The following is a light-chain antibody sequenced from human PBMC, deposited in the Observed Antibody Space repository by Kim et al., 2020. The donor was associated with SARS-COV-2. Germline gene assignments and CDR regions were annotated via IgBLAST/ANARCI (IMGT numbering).Light chain of an antibody. CDR3: QQRTNWPPT. CDR1: ESISSY. Sequence: LSPGETATLFCTASESISSYLVWYQQKPVQAPRLLIYDATNRATAIPVRFSGSGSGTDFTLTITSLEPEDFAVYYCQQRTNWPPTFGQGTRLEIK. V-gene: IGKV3-11*01. CDR2: DAT. J-gene: IGKJ5*01.